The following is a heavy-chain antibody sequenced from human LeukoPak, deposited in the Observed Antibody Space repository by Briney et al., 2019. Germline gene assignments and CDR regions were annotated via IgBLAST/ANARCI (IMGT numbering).Heavy chain of an antibody. D-gene: IGHD2-21*02. CDR3: ARVNPSIVVVTARSADAFDI. J-gene: IGHJ3*02. Sequence: GASVKVSCKASGYTLTSYGISWVRQAPGQGLEWMGWISAYNGNTRYAQKLQGRVTMTTDSSTSTAYMELRSLRSDDTAVYYCARVNPSIVVVTARSADAFDIWGQGTMVTVSS. CDR1: GYTLTSYG. CDR2: ISAYNGNT. V-gene: IGHV1-18*01.